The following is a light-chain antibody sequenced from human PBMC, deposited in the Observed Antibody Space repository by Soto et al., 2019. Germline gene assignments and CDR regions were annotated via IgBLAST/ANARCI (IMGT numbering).Light chain of an antibody. CDR1: QGISSY. J-gene: IGKJ1*01. Sequence: AIRMTQSPSSLSASTGDRVTISCRASQGISSYLAWYQQKPGKAPKILIYAASTLQSGVPSRFGGSGSGTDFTLTISCLQSEDFATYYCQQYHNLWSFGRGTKVDIK. V-gene: IGKV1-8*01. CDR2: AAS. CDR3: QQYHNLWS.